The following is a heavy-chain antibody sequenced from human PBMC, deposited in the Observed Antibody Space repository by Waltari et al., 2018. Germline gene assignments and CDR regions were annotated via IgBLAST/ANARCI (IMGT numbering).Heavy chain of an antibody. CDR1: GYSISSGYY. Sequence: QVQLQESGPGLVKPSETLSLTCTVSGYSISSGYYWGWIRQPPGKGLEWIGSIYFSGSTYYNPSLKRRVTISVDTSKNQFSRKLSSVTAADTAVYYCARDPGYYDTSGYPAYFDYWGQGTLVTVSS. CDR2: IYFSGST. CDR3: ARDPGYYDTSGYPAYFDY. D-gene: IGHD3-22*01. J-gene: IGHJ4*02. V-gene: IGHV4-38-2*02.